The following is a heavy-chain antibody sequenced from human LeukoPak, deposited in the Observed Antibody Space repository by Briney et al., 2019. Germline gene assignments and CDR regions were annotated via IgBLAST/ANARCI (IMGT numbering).Heavy chain of an antibody. CDR1: GYSISSGYY. J-gene: IGHJ3*02. V-gene: IGHV4-38-2*01. Sequence: SETLSLTCAASGYSISSGYYWGWIRQPPGKGLEWIGCIFYSWRTYYNPSLKRRVTISVDTSKNQFSLKLSSVTAADTAVYYCATPSRDGYNKDAFDIWGQGTMVTVSS. CDR3: ATPSRDGYNKDAFDI. D-gene: IGHD5-24*01. CDR2: IFYSWRT.